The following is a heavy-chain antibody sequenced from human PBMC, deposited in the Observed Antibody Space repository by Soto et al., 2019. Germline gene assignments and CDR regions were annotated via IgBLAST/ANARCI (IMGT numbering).Heavy chain of an antibody. CDR1: GFTFSSYG. CDR3: ARGGLNLAYGHGAFDI. CDR2: IWYDGSNK. V-gene: IGHV3-33*01. D-gene: IGHD3-10*01. Sequence: GGSLRLSCAASGFTFSSYGMHWVRQAPGKGLEWVAVIWYDGSNKYYADSVKGRFTISRDNSKNTLYLQMNSLRAEDTAVYYCARGGLNLAYGHGAFDIWGQGTMVTVSS. J-gene: IGHJ3*02.